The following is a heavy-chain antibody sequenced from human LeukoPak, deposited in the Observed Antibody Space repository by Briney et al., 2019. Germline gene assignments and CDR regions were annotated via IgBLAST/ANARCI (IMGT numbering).Heavy chain of an antibody. D-gene: IGHD3-22*01. V-gene: IGHV1-69*13. CDR3: ASGDYYDSSGYYGRYYYYMDV. CDR2: IIPIFGTA. CDR1: GGTFSSYA. Sequence: SVKVSCKASGGTFSSYAISWVRQAPGQGLEWMGGIIPIFGTANYAQKFQGRVTITADESTSTAYMELSSLRSEDTAVYYYASGDYYDSSGYYGRYYYYMDVWGKGTTVTISS. J-gene: IGHJ6*03.